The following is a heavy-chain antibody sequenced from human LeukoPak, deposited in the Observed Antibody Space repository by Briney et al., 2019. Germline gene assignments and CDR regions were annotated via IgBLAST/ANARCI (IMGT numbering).Heavy chain of an antibody. CDR3: AKLGATDFDY. J-gene: IGHJ4*02. CDR1: GFTFSSYS. CDR2: ISYDGSNK. Sequence: GGSLRLSCAASGFTFSSYSMNWVRQAPGKGLEWVAVISYDGSNKYYADSVKGRFTISRDNSKNTLYLQMNSLRAEDTAVYYCAKLGATDFDYWGQGTLVTVSS. D-gene: IGHD1-26*01. V-gene: IGHV3-30*18.